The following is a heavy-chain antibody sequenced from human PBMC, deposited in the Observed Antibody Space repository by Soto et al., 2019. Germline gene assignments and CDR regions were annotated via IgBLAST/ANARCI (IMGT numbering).Heavy chain of an antibody. CDR3: ASSYYDYVLGSYRYSEFDY. CDR2: IIPIFGTA. D-gene: IGHD3-16*02. V-gene: IGHV1-69*01. Sequence: QVQLVQSGAEVKKPGSSVKVSCKASGGTFSSYAISWVRQAPGQGLEWMGGIIPIFGTANYAQKFQGRVTITADESTSTAYMELSSLRSDDTAVYYCASSYYDYVLGSYRYSEFDYWGQGTLVTVSS. J-gene: IGHJ4*02. CDR1: GGTFSSYA.